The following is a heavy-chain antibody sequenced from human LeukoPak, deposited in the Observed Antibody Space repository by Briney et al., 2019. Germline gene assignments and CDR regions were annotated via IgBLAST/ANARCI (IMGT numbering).Heavy chain of an antibody. D-gene: IGHD6-19*01. J-gene: IGHJ4*02. CDR2: IFHAGGT. Sequence: PSGTLSLTCAVSGDSISTNNWWGWVRQPPGKGLEWIGEIFHAGGTNYNPSLKSRVTISLDKAKNQFSLKLSSVTAADTAVYYCARSAVAVSRVLDYWGQGTLVTVSS. V-gene: IGHV4-4*02. CDR1: GDSISTNNW. CDR3: ARSAVAVSRVLDY.